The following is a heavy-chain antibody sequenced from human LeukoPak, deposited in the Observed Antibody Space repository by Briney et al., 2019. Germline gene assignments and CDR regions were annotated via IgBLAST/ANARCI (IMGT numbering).Heavy chain of an antibody. D-gene: IGHD5-12*01. CDR2: VSRRSSFI. V-gene: IGHV3-21*01. CDR1: GFTFSSYS. Sequence: GGSLRLSCAASGFTFSSYSMNWVRQAPGKGLEWFSSVSRRSSFIFYADSVQGRFTISRDDAKDSLFLQLNSLRAEDTAVYYCARVSDAYDYFFDYWGQGTLVTVSS. J-gene: IGHJ4*02. CDR3: ARVSDAYDYFFDY.